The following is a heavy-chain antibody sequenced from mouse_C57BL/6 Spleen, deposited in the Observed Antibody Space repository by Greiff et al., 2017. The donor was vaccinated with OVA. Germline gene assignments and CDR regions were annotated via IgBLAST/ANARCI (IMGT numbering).Heavy chain of an antibody. J-gene: IGHJ4*01. CDR2: ISSGSSTI. Sequence: EVQVVESGGGLVKPGGSLKLSCAASGFTFSDYGMHWVRQAPEKGLEWVAYISSGSSTIYYADTVKGRFTISRDNAKNTLFLQMTSLRSEDTAMYYCARNYGSSYGYYYAMDDWGQGTSVTVSS. CDR1: GFTFSDYG. CDR3: ARNYGSSYGYYYAMDD. D-gene: IGHD1-1*01. V-gene: IGHV5-17*01.